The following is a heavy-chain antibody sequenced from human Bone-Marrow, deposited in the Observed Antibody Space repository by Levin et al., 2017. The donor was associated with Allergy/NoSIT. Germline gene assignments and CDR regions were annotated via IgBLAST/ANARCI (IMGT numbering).Heavy chain of an antibody. CDR3: ASAYSGSFYY. CDR2: ISSSGSTI. CDR1: GFTFSSYE. J-gene: IGHJ4*02. Sequence: GGSLRLSCAASGFTFSSYEMNWVRQAPGKGLEWVSYISSSGSTIYYADSVKGRFTISRDNAKNSLYLQMNSLRAEDTAVYYCASAYSGSFYYWGQGTLVTVSS. D-gene: IGHD1-26*01. V-gene: IGHV3-48*03.